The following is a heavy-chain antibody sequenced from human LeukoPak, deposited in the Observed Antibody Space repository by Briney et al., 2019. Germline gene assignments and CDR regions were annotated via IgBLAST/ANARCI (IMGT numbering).Heavy chain of an antibody. CDR1: GFTFSGSA. J-gene: IGHJ4*02. Sequence: GGSLRLSCAASGFTFSGSAMHWVRQASGKGLEWVGRIRSKANSYATAYAASVKGRFTISRDNSKNMLYLQMSSLRAEDTAVYYCAKTRDRGGYILDFWGQGTLVTVSS. V-gene: IGHV3-73*01. CDR2: IRSKANSYAT. CDR3: AKTRDRGGYILDF. D-gene: IGHD5-24*01.